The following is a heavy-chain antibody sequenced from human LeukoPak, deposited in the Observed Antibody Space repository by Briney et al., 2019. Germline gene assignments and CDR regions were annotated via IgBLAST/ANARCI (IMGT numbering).Heavy chain of an antibody. Sequence: PGGSLRLSCAASGFTFSSYWMHWVRQAPGKGLVWVSRINSDGSSTSYADSVKGRFTISRDNAKNTLYLQMNGLRAEDTAVYYCARVGFNGDYDYWGQGTLVTVSS. CDR1: GFTFSSYW. D-gene: IGHD4-17*01. J-gene: IGHJ4*02. CDR3: ARVGFNGDYDY. CDR2: INSDGSST. V-gene: IGHV3-74*01.